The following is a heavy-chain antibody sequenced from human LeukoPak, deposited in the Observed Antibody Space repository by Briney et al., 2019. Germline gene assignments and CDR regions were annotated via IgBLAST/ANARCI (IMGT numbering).Heavy chain of an antibody. CDR2: MSADSATT. J-gene: IGHJ4*02. D-gene: IGHD3-10*01. CDR1: GFNFGSYS. CDR3: ARKSASGNYPLDY. V-gene: IGHV3-23*01. Sequence: GGSLRLSCAASGFNFGSYSMTWVRQAPGKGLEWVSVMSADSATTFYADSVKGRFTISSDNAKNTVFLQMSSLRAEDTALYYCARKSASGNYPLDYWGQGTLVTVSS.